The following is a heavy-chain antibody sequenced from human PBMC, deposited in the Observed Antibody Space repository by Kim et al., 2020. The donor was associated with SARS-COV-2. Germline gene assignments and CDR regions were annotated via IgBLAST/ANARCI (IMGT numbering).Heavy chain of an antibody. V-gene: IGHV3-23*01. J-gene: IGHJ4*02. Sequence: GGSLRFSCEASGFKMSDYVMTWVRQAPGKGLEWVSTISESGRTIFYADSVKGRFTISRDNSKNMLYLQVDHLRVEDTAVYYCAKMTQANWGQGTLVTVSS. CDR1: GFKMSDYV. CDR2: ISESGRTI. CDR3: AKMTQAN. D-gene: IGHD2-21*02.